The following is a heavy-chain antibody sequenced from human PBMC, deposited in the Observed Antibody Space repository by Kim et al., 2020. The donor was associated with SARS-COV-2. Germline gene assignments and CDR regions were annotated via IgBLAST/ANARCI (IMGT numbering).Heavy chain of an antibody. V-gene: IGHV3-33*05. J-gene: IGHJ6*02. CDR2: ISYDGSNK. CDR1: GFTFSSYG. Sequence: GGSLRLSCAASGFTFSSYGMHWVRQAPGKGLEWVAVISYDGSNKYYADSVKGRFTISRDNSKNTLYLQMNSLRAEDTAVYYCASGGYCSGGSCNHYYDSSGSEYYYYGMDVWGQGTTVTVSS. CDR3: ASGGYCSGGSCNHYYDSSGSEYYYYGMDV. D-gene: IGHD2-15*01.